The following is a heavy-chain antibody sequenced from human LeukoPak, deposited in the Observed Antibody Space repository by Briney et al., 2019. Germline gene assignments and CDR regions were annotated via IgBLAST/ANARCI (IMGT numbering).Heavy chain of an antibody. CDR2: IRSKAYGGTT. V-gene: IGHV3-49*03. D-gene: IGHD3-22*01. Sequence: GGSLRLSCTASGFTFGDYAMSWFRQAPGKGLEWVGCIRSKAYGGTTEYAASVKGRFTISKDDSKSIAYLQMNSLKTEDTAVYYCTTPITMIVVALDAFDIWGQGTMVTVSS. CDR3: TTPITMIVVALDAFDI. J-gene: IGHJ3*02. CDR1: GFTFGDYA.